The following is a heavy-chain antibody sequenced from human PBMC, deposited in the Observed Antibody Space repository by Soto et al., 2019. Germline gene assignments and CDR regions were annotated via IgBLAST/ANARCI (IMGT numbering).Heavy chain of an antibody. CDR2: INHSGST. D-gene: IGHD5-18*01. Sequence: SETLSRTCAVHGWSFRGYYWSWIRQPPGKGLEWIGEINHSGSTNYNPSLKSRVTISVDTSKNQFSLKLSSVTAADTAVYYCARVQRYGYGVYDYYYGMDVWGQGTTVT. CDR1: GWSFRGYY. J-gene: IGHJ6*02. V-gene: IGHV4-34*01. CDR3: ARVQRYGYGVYDYYYGMDV.